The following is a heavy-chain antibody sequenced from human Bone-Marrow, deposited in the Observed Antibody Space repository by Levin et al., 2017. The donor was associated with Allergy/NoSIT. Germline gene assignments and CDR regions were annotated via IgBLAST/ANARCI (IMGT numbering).Heavy chain of an antibody. J-gene: IGHJ5*02. CDR3: ARLVGDGWFGP. D-gene: IGHD3-16*01. Sequence: QSGGSLRLSCVGSGFTFGDSPIHWLRQSSGRGLEWLARIKTERHYYETLYSKSVSGRVIADRDDSKNTAYLQMDRLRTDDTAGYYCARLVGDGWFGPWGLGTLVIVSS. CDR2: IKTERHYYET. CDR1: GFTFGDSP. V-gene: IGHV3-73*01.